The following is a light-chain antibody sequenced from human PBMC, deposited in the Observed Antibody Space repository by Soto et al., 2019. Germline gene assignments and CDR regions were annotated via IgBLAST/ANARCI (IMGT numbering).Light chain of an antibody. CDR1: QIVSSN. J-gene: IGKJ1*01. V-gene: IGKV3-15*01. CDR3: QQYNNWPDT. Sequence: ETVMTQYTATLSVSPGERATLSCRASQIVSSNLAWYQQKPGQAPRLIIYGASTRATGIPARFSGSGSGTEFTLTISSLQSEDFAVYYCQQYNNWPDTFGQGTKVDI. CDR2: GAS.